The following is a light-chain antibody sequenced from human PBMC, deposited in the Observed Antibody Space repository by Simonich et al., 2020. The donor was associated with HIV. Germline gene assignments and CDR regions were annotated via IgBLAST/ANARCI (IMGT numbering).Light chain of an antibody. CDR2: RNN. CDR3: ATWDDSLSGPL. Sequence: QSVLTQPPSASGTPGQRVTISCSGSSSNIGSNYVYWYQQLPGTAPKLLIYRNNQRPSGVPDRFSGSKSGTSASLAISALRSEDEADYYCATWDDSLSGPLFGGGTKLTVL. J-gene: IGLJ2*01. CDR1: SSNIGSNY. V-gene: IGLV1-47*01.